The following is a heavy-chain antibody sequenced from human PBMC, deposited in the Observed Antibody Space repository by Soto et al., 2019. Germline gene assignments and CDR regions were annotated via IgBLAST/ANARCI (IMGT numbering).Heavy chain of an antibody. CDR2: INYSATT. D-gene: IGHD2-8*01. V-gene: IGHV4-59*02. Sequence: QVQLQESGPGLVKASETLSLTCPVSGGSVTTYWGWIRQPPGKGLEWIGYINYSATTKYKSSLKSRFTISVDTSKTQVSLSLRSVTAADTAVYYCAASYCSDGVSCNWFDPWGQGILVIVSS. J-gene: IGHJ5*02. CDR3: AASYCSDGVSCNWFDP. CDR1: GGSVTTY.